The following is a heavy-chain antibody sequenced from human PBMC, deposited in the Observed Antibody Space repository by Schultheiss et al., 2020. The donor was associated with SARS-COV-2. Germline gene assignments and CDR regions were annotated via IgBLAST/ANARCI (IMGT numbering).Heavy chain of an antibody. D-gene: IGHD6-19*01. V-gene: IGHV4-39*07. J-gene: IGHJ4*02. Sequence: SETLSLTCTVSGGSISSSSYYWGWIRQPPGKGLEWIGSIYHSGSTYYNPSLKSRVTISVDTSKNQFSLKLSSVTAADTAVYYCAKESSGWYVVRDGYFDYWGQGTLVTVSS. CDR1: GGSISSSSYY. CDR2: IYHSGST. CDR3: AKESSGWYVVRDGYFDY.